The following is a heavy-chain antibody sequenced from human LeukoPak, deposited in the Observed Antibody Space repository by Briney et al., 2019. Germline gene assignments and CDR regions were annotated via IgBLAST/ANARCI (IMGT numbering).Heavy chain of an antibody. CDR1: GYSFTSYW. D-gene: IGHD3-22*01. CDR2: IYPGDSDT. CDR3: ARRYYYDSSGYYSYYFDY. V-gene: IGHV5-51*01. J-gene: IGHJ4*02. Sequence: GESLKISCKGSGYSFTSYWIGWVRQMPGKGLEWIGIIYPGDSDTRYSPSFQGQVTISADKSISTAYLQWSSLKASDTAMYYCARRYYYDSSGYYSYYFDYWGQGTLVTVSS.